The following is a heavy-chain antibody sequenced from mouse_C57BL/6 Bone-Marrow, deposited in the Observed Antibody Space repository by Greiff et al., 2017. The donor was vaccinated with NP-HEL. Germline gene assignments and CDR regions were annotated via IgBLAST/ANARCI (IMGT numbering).Heavy chain of an antibody. V-gene: IGHV14-4*01. CDR2: IDRENGDT. CDR1: GFNIKDDY. J-gene: IGHJ2*01. Sequence: VQLQQSGAELVRPGASVKLSCTASGFNIKDDYMHWVKQRPEQGLEWIGWIDRENGDTEYASKVQGKATITADTASNTAYLQLSSLTSEDTAVYYCTTRWYYGSSYVGYWGQGPTLTVSS. CDR3: TTRWYYGSSYVGY. D-gene: IGHD1-1*01.